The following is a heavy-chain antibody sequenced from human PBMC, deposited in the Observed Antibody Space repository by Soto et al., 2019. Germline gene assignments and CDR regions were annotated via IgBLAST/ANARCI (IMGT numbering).Heavy chain of an antibody. CDR3: VLSDKIRVINWFDP. CDR2: MSPNSGNT. D-gene: IGHD3-10*01. V-gene: IGHV1-8*01. CDR1: GYTFTSYD. Sequence: QVQLVQSGTEVKKPGASVKVSCKGSGYTFTSYDINWVRQATGQGLEWMGWMSPNSGNTDYAQTFQGRVTMTRDTTISTAYMELSSLRSEDTAMYYCVLSDKIRVINWFDPWGQGTLVIVSS. J-gene: IGHJ5*02.